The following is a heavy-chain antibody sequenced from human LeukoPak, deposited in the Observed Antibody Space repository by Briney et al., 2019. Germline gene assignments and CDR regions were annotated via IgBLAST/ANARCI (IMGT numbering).Heavy chain of an antibody. CDR2: INPNSGGT. CDR1: GYTFTGYY. CDR3: ARGVVRGVIITLYYFDY. J-gene: IGHJ4*02. V-gene: IGHV1-2*02. Sequence: ASVKVSCKASGYTFTGYYMHWVRQAPGQGLEWMGWINPNSGGTNYAQKFQGRVTMTRDTSISTAYMELSRLRSDDTAVYYRARGVVRGVIITLYYFDYWGQGTLVTVSS. D-gene: IGHD3-10*01.